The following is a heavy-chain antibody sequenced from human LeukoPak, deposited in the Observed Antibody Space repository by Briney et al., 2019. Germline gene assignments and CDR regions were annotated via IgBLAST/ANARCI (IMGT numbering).Heavy chain of an antibody. J-gene: IGHJ5*02. CDR2: IYYSGST. Sequence: KPSETPSLTCAVSGGSIGSYYWSWIRQPPGKGLEWIGYIYYSGSTNYNPSLRSRVTISVDTSKNQFSLKLSSVTAADTAVYYCARGASGSYFWFDPWGQGTLVTVSS. CDR3: ARGASGSYFWFDP. D-gene: IGHD1-26*01. CDR1: GGSIGSYY. V-gene: IGHV4-59*01.